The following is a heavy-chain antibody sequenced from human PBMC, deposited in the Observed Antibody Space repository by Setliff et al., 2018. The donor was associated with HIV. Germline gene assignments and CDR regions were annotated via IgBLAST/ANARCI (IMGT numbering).Heavy chain of an antibody. Sequence: SVKVSCKASGGTFSNYAVSWVRQAPGQGLEWMGGIIPMFGTPNYAQKFQGRVTITADESTSTAYMELSSLTSEDTAVYYCARDTHYFDRRDYYFYIDVCGKGTTVTVSS. J-gene: IGHJ6*03. V-gene: IGHV1-69*13. CDR1: GGTFSNYA. CDR2: IIPMFGTP. CDR3: ARDTHYFDRRDYYFYIDV. D-gene: IGHD3-22*01.